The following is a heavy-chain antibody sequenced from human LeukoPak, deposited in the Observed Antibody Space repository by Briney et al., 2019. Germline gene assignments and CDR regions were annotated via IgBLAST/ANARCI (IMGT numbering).Heavy chain of an antibody. J-gene: IGHJ5*02. D-gene: IGHD3-3*01. Sequence: GGSLRLSCTASGFTFGYYWMIWVRQAPGKGLQWVANLRPDGRDKYYADSVKGRFTISRDNAKNSLYLQMNGLRADDTAIYYCARDAYDDASESWGQGTLVTVSS. CDR1: GFTFGYYW. V-gene: IGHV3-7*01. CDR3: ARDAYDDASES. CDR2: LRPDGRDK.